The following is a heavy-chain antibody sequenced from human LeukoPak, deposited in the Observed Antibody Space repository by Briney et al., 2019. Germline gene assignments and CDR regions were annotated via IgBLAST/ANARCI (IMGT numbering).Heavy chain of an antibody. CDR2: ISAYNGNT. CDR1: GYTFTCYY. D-gene: IGHD5-18*01. Sequence: ASVKVSCKASGYTFTCYYMHWVRQAPGQGLEWMGWISAYNGNTNYAQKLQGRVTMTTDTSTSTAYMELRSLRSDDTAVYYCARGYYSYGFFDYWGQGTLVTVSS. V-gene: IGHV1-18*04. CDR3: ARGYYSYGFFDY. J-gene: IGHJ4*02.